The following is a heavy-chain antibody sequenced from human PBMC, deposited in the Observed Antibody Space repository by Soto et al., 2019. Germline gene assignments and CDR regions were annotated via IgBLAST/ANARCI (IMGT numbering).Heavy chain of an antibody. D-gene: IGHD3-22*01. Sequence: SETLSLTXAVYGGSFSGYYWSWIRQPPGKGLEWIGEINHSGSTNYNPSLKSRVTISVDTSKNQFSLKLSSVTAADTAVYYCARDRYYYDSSGYYYPYYYYGMDVWGQGTTVTVSS. CDR1: GGSFSGYY. CDR2: INHSGST. V-gene: IGHV4-34*01. J-gene: IGHJ6*02. CDR3: ARDRYYYDSSGYYYPYYYYGMDV.